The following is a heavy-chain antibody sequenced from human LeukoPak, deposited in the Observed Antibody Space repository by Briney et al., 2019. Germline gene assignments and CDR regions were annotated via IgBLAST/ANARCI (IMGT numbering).Heavy chain of an antibody. Sequence: PGGSVRLSCEASGFTFSSYGMSWVRQAPGKGLEWVAGISGSGSTIYYAESVKGRFTISRDNGKNSLYLQMNSLRAADTAVYYCASGCDDYRDSVLGEYFQHWGQGTLVTVSS. CDR3: ASGCDDYRDSVLGEYFQH. J-gene: IGHJ1*01. CDR2: ISGSGSTI. CDR1: GFTFSSYG. V-gene: IGHV3-48*04. D-gene: IGHD4-17*01.